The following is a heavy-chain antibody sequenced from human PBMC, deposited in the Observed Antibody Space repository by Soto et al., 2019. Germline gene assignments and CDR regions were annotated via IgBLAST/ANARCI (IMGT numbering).Heavy chain of an antibody. CDR1: GYTFTNYD. CDR2: MNPNSGNT. CDR3: ARGRGITWIQLWPYSYGMDV. Sequence: QVQLVQSGAEVKKPGASVKVSCKASGYTFTNYDINWVRQATGQGLEWMGWMNPNSGNTGYAQKFQGRVTMTRNTSISTAYMELSSLRSEDTAVYYCARGRGITWIQLWPYSYGMDVWGQGTTVTVSS. V-gene: IGHV1-8*01. D-gene: IGHD5-18*01. J-gene: IGHJ6*02.